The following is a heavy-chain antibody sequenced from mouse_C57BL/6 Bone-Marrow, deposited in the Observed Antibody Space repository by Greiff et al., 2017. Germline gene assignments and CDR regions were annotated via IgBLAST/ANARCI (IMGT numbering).Heavy chain of an antibody. CDR3: ARVGGDSSGFYYFDY. V-gene: IGHV1-72*01. J-gene: IGHJ2*01. CDR2: IDPNSGGT. D-gene: IGHD3-2*02. CDR1: GFTFTDYY. Sequence: QVQLQQSGPVLVKPGPSVKISCKASGFTFTDYYMHWVKQRPGRGLEWIGRIDPNSGGTKYNEKFKSKATLTVDKPSSTAYMQLSSLTSEDSAVYYWARVGGDSSGFYYFDYWGQGTTLTVSS.